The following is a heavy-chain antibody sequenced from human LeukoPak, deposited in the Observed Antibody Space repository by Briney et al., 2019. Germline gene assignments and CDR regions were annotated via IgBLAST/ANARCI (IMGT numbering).Heavy chain of an antibody. J-gene: IGHJ4*02. Sequence: KSGGSLRPSCAASGFTFSNAWMSWVRQAPGKGLEWVGRIKSKTDGGTTDYAAPVKGRFTISRDDSKNTLYLQMNSLKTEDTAVYYCTTGTMVRGEDYWGQGTLVTVSS. CDR1: GFTFSNAW. CDR2: IKSKTDGGTT. D-gene: IGHD3-10*01. CDR3: TTGTMVRGEDY. V-gene: IGHV3-15*01.